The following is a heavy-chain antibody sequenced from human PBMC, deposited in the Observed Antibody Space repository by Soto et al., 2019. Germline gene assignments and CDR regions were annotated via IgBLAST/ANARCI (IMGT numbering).Heavy chain of an antibody. CDR2: INSDGSST. CDR3: ARDPRVVAATGHYYYYYGMDV. Sequence: GGSLRLSCAASGFTFSSYWMHWVRQSPGKGLVWVSRINSDGSSTSYADSVKGRFTISRDNAKNTLYLQMNSLRAEDTAVYYCARDPRVVAATGHYYYYYGMDVWGQGTTVTVSS. V-gene: IGHV3-74*01. J-gene: IGHJ6*02. CDR1: GFTFSSYW. D-gene: IGHD2-15*01.